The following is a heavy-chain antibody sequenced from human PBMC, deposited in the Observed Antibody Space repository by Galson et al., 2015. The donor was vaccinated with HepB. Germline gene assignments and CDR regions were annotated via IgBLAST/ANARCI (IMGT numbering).Heavy chain of an antibody. J-gene: IGHJ5*02. CDR1: GYTFTSYD. CDR3: ARGLGWENWFDP. CDR2: MNPNSGNT. V-gene: IGHV1-8*01. D-gene: IGHD1-26*01. Sequence: SVKVSCKASGYTFTSYDINWVRQATGQGLEWIGWMNPNSGNTGYAQKLQGRVTMTRNTSISTAYMELSSLRSEDTAVYYCARGLGWENWFDPWGQGTLVTVSS.